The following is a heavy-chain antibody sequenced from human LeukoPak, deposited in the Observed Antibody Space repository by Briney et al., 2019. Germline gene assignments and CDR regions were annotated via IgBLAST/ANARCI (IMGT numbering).Heavy chain of an antibody. D-gene: IGHD6-13*01. Sequence: GGSLRLSCAASGFTFSSSVMHWVRQAPGKGLEWVAAISDDASNKDYADSVKGRFTISRDNSKNTLYLQMNSLRAEDTAVYYCARALRTYSSSLPPDYWGQGTLVTVSS. CDR2: ISDDASNK. J-gene: IGHJ4*02. V-gene: IGHV3-30-3*01. CDR3: ARALRTYSSSLPPDY. CDR1: GFTFSSSV.